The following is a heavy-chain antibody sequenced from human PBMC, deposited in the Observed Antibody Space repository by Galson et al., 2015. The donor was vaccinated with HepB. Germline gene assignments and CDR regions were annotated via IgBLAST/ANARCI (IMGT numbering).Heavy chain of an antibody. CDR2: ISGSGGST. D-gene: IGHD2-2*02. V-gene: IGHV3-23*01. CDR1: GFTFSSYA. CDR3: AKVTEDIVVVPAAIWGAFDI. Sequence: SLRLSCAASGFTFSSYAMSWVRQAPGKGLEWVSAISGSGGSTYYADSVKGRFTISRDNSKNTLYLQMNSLRAEDTAVYYCAKVTEDIVVVPAAIWGAFDIWGQGTMVTVSS. J-gene: IGHJ3*02.